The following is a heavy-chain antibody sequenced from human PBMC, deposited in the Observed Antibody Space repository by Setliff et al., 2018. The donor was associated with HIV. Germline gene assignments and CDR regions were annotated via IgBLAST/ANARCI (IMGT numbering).Heavy chain of an antibody. Sequence: GGSLRLSCAASRFSFSTSWMTWVRQAPGKGLEWVANINEDGNKKYHAGSVWGRFTISRDNAKNSLYLQMNSLRAEDTAIYYCARGPPSDHFFYMDVWGPGTTVTVSS. CDR1: RFSFSTSW. V-gene: IGHV3-7*03. J-gene: IGHJ6*03. CDR3: ARGPPSDHFFYMDV. CDR2: INEDGNKK.